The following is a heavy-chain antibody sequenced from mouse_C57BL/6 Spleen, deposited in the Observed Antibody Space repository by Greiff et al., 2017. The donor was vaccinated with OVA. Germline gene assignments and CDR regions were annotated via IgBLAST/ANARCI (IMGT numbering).Heavy chain of an antibody. D-gene: IGHD2-2*01. V-gene: IGHV1-69*01. Sequence: QVQLQQPGAELVMPGASAKLSCKASGYTFTSYWMHWVKQRPGQGLEWIGEIDPSDSYTNYNQKFKGKSTLTVDKSSSTAYMQLSSLTSEDSAVYYCARFPMVTRYFDVWGTGTTVTVSS. CDR3: ARFPMVTRYFDV. CDR1: GYTFTSYW. J-gene: IGHJ1*03. CDR2: IDPSDSYT.